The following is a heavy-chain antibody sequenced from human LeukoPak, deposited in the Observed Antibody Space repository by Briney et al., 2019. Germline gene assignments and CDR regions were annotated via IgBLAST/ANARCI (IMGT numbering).Heavy chain of an antibody. D-gene: IGHD6-6*01. CDR3: ARDSNSGSSDNWFDP. CDR1: GFTFSDYY. CDR2: ISSSGSTI. Sequence: PGGSLRLSCAASGFTFSDYYMSWIRQAPGKGLEWVSYISSSGSTIYYADSVKGRFTISRDNAKNSLYLQMNSLRAEDTAVYYCARDSNSGSSDNWFDPWGQGTLVTVSS. J-gene: IGHJ5*02. V-gene: IGHV3-11*01.